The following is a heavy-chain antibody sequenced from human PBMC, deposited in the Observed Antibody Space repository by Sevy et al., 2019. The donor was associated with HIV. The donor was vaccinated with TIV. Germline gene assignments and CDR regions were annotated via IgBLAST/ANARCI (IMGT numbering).Heavy chain of an antibody. V-gene: IGHV3-74*01. CDR3: AREVLLNWFDP. J-gene: IGHJ5*02. CDR2: INSDGSST. D-gene: IGHD3-10*01. Sequence: GGSLRLSCAASGFTFSSYWMHWVRQAPGKGLVWVSRINSDGSSTSYADSVKGRFTISRVNAKKTLYLQMNSLRAEDTAVYYCAREVLLNWFDPWGQGTLVTVSS. CDR1: GFTFSSYW.